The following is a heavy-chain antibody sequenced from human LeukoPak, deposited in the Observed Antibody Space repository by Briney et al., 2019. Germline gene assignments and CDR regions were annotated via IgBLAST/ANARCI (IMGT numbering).Heavy chain of an antibody. V-gene: IGHV3-9*01. CDR1: GFTFDDYA. CDR3: AKGMGGGYYDFWSGYPSDHAFDI. D-gene: IGHD3-3*01. J-gene: IGHJ3*02. Sequence: GRSLRLSCAASGFTFDDYAMHWVRQAPGKDLEWVSGISWNSGSIGYADSVKGRFTISRDNAKNSLYLQMNSLRAEDTALYYCAKGMGGGYYDFWSGYPSDHAFDIWGQGTMVTVSS. CDR2: ISWNSGSI.